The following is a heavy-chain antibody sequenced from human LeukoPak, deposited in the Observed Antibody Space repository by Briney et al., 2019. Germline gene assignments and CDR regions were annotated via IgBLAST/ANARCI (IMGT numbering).Heavy chain of an antibody. CDR3: ARCTTTGRALDF. CDR2: SWNSGMM. J-gene: IGHJ4*02. V-gene: IGHV3-9*01. Sequence: GESLRLSCAASGFTFDDYAMHWVRQVPGKGLEWVSGSWNSGMMGYADSVEGRFSISRDNAKNPLYLQMNSLRTEDTAFYYCARCTTTGRALDFWSQGTLVTVSS. D-gene: IGHD1-1*01. CDR1: GFTFDDYA.